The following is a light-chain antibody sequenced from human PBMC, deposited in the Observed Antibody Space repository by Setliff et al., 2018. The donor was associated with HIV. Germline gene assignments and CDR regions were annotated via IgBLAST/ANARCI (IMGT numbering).Light chain of an antibody. CDR2: RND. CDR1: SSNIETHY. J-gene: IGLJ1*01. V-gene: IGLV1-47*01. Sequence: QSALTQPPSASGAPGQTVTISCSGSSSNIETHYVYWYQQFPGTAPKLLIYRNDQRPSGVPARFSGSKSGTSAALTISDLRAEDGAEYFCAAWNDRPTGIYVFGTGTRAPS. CDR3: AAWNDRPTGIYV.